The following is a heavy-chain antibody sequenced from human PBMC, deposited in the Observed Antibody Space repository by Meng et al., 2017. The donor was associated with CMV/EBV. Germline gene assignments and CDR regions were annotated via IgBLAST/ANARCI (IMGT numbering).Heavy chain of an antibody. V-gene: IGHV3-7*01. CDR1: GVTFSSYW. D-gene: IGHD2-15*01. J-gene: IGHJ4*02. CDR2: IERDGNEM. CDR3: ARDLCGDSSCSPFGY. Sequence: GESLKISCTVPGVTFSSYWMSWVRQAPGRGLEWVANIERDGNEMYYADSVKGRFTISRDNSKNTVFLQMNSLRPEDTAVYYCARDLCGDSSCSPFGYWGQGALVTVSS.